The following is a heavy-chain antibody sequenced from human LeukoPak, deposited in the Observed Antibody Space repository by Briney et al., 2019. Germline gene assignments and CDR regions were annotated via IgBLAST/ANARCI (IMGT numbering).Heavy chain of an antibody. CDR1: GFSLRNYW. CDR3: ARDLYCSSTSCYMGFFDY. D-gene: IGHD2-2*02. J-gene: IGHJ4*02. CDR2: IKHDGSEG. Sequence: QPGGSLRLSCAASGFSLRNYWMSWVRQAPGKGLEWVANIKHDGSEGYYVDSARGRFTISRDNAKNSLFLQMNSLRAEDTAVYYCARDLYCSSTSCYMGFFDYWGQGTLVTVSS. V-gene: IGHV3-7*01.